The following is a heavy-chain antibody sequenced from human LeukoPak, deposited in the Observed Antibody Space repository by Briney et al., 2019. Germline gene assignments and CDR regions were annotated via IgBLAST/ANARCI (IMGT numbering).Heavy chain of an antibody. CDR3: ARHRIAVRFDP. CDR1: GGSFSGYY. D-gene: IGHD6-19*01. V-gene: IGHV4-34*01. J-gene: IGHJ5*02. CDR2: INHSGST. Sequence: PSETLSLTCAVSGGSFSGYYWSWIRQPPGKGLEWIGEINHSGSTNYNPSLKSRVTISVDTSKNQFSLKLSSVTAADTAVYYCARHRIAVRFDPWGQGTLVTVSS.